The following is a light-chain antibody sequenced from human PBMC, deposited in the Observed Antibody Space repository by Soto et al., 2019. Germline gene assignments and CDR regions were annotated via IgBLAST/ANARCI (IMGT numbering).Light chain of an antibody. J-gene: IGLJ2*01. CDR3: SSYTTSSILGV. CDR1: SSDVGRSNY. Sequence: QSALTQPASVSGSLGQSITVSCTGTSSDVGRSNYVSWYQKHPGRAPKLIIYDVSNRPSGVSTRFSGSKSGNTASLTISGLQAEDEADHYCSSYTTSSILGVFGGGTKVTVL. V-gene: IGLV2-14*03. CDR2: DVS.